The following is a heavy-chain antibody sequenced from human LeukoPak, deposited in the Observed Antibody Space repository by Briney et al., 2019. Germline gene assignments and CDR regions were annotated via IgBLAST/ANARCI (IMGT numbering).Heavy chain of an antibody. V-gene: IGHV3-48*01. D-gene: IGHD6-19*01. Sequence: GGSLRLSCAASGFTFRSYSMNWVRQAPGKGLEWVSYISSSSGIIYYADSVKGRFTISRDNAKNSLYLQMNSLRAEDTAVYYCARDRQRTWSIAVAGDYWGQGTLVTVSS. CDR3: ARDRQRTWSIAVAGDY. CDR1: GFTFRSYS. CDR2: ISSSSGII. J-gene: IGHJ4*02.